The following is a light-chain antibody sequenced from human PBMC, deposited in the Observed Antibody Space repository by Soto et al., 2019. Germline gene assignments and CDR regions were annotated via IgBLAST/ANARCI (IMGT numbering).Light chain of an antibody. J-gene: IGKJ4*01. Sequence: DIQMTQSPSSMAASVGDIVTITCPASQDMSKFLAWYQQIPGKVPKLLIYDTSSLQSGVTSRFSGSGSGTDFTLTISSLQAEDGASYYCLKYNAAPLTVGGGTKLEIK. V-gene: IGKV1-27*01. CDR2: DTS. CDR3: LKYNAAPLT. CDR1: QDMSKF.